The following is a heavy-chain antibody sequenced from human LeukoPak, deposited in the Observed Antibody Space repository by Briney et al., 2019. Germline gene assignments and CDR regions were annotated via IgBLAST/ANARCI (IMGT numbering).Heavy chain of an antibody. CDR2: INPNSGGT. V-gene: IGHV1-2*02. J-gene: IGHJ4*02. D-gene: IGHD4-17*01. Sequence: ASVKVSCKASGYTFTGYYMHWVRQAPGQGLEWMGWINPNSGGTNYAQKFQGRVTMTRDTSISTAYMELSRLRSDDTAVYYCARVEGKYGDLNFDYWGQGTLVTVSS. CDR1: GYTFTGYY. CDR3: ARVEGKYGDLNFDY.